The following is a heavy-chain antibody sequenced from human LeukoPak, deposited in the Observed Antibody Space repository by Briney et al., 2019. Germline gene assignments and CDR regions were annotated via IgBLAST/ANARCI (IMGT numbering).Heavy chain of an antibody. J-gene: IGHJ6*02. Sequence: PSETLSLTCTVSGGSISSSSYYWGWIRQPPGKGLEWIGSIYYSGSTYYNPSLKSRVTISVDTSKNQFSLKLSSVTAADTAVYYCARGSPPGLLWFGEWSESKNYYYGMDAWGQGTTVTVSS. D-gene: IGHD3-10*01. CDR2: IYYSGST. V-gene: IGHV4-39*01. CDR1: GGSISSSSYY. CDR3: ARGSPPGLLWFGEWSESKNYYYGMDA.